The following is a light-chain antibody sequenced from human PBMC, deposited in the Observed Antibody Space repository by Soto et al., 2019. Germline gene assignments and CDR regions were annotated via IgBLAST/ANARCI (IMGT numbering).Light chain of an antibody. J-gene: IGKJ1*01. V-gene: IGKV1-39*01. CDR1: QSITNY. CDR2: FAT. Sequence: DIQMTQSPSSLSASVGDRVTITCRASQSITNYLNGYQQNPGRDPKLLIYFATSLQSGVPSRFSVSGSGTDFTLTISSLQPEDFATYYCQQNYSFPRTFGQGTKVDVK. CDR3: QQNYSFPRT.